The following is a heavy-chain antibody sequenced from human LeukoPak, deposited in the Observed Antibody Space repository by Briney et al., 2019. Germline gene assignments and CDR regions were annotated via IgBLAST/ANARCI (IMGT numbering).Heavy chain of an antibody. CDR1: GFSFSSYW. CDR3: AKFIAAPFYFDY. CDR2: INTDGSST. D-gene: IGHD6-13*01. Sequence: PGGSLRLSCAASGFSFSSYWMHWVRHAPGKGLVWVSRINTDGSSTSYADSVKGRFTISRDNAKNSLYLQMNSLRAEDTAVYYCAKFIAAPFYFDYWGQGTLVTVSS. V-gene: IGHV3-74*01. J-gene: IGHJ4*02.